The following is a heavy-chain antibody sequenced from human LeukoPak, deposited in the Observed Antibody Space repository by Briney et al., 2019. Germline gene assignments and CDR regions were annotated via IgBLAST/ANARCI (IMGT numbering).Heavy chain of an antibody. J-gene: IGHJ6*02. CDR2: ISSSSSTI. V-gene: IGHV3-48*04. D-gene: IGHD4-17*01. CDR3: ARDSGYYGDLSGMDV. Sequence: GGSLRLSCAASGFTFSGYSMNWVRQAPGKGLEWVSYISSSSSTIYYADSVKGRFTISRDNAKNSLYLQMNSLRAEDTAVYYCARDSGYYGDLSGMDVWGQGTTVTVSS. CDR1: GFTFSGYS.